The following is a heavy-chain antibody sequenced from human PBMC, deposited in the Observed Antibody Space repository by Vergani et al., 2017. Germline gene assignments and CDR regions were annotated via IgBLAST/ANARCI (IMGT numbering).Heavy chain of an antibody. D-gene: IGHD2-2*01. CDR2: IWYDGSNK. CDR3: ARAQDIVVVPASPGGMDV. Sequence: VQLLESGGGLVQPGRSLRLSCAASGFTFSSYGMHWVRQAPGKGLEWVAVIWYDGSNKYYADSVKGRFTISRDNSKNTLYLQMNSLRAEDTAVYYCARAQDIVVVPASPGGMDVWGQGTTVTVSS. J-gene: IGHJ6*02. CDR1: GFTFSSYG. V-gene: IGHV3-33*01.